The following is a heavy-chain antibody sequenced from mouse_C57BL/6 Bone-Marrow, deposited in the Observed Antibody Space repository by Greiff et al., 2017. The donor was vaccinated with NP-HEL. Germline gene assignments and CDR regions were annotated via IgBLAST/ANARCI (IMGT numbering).Heavy chain of an antibody. J-gene: IGHJ3*01. CDR2: ISNGGGST. CDR3: ARDRYYYGSSPWFAY. Sequence: EVKVVESGGGLVQPGGSLKLSCAASGFTFSDYYMYWVRQTPEKRLEWVAYISNGGGSTYYPDTVKGRFTISRDNAKNTLYLQMSRLKSEDTAMYYCARDRYYYGSSPWFAYWGQGTLVTVSA. CDR1: GFTFSDYY. V-gene: IGHV5-12*01. D-gene: IGHD1-1*01.